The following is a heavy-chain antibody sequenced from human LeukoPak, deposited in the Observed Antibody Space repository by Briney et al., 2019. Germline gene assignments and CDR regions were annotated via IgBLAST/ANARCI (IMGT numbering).Heavy chain of an antibody. CDR3: ARGSVWFGELTFDY. Sequence: TGGSLRLSCAASGFTFSSYGMHWVRQAPGKGLEWVAVISYDGSNKYYADSVKGRFTISRDNSKNTLYLQMNSLRAEDTAVYYCARGSVWFGELTFDYWGQGTLVTVSS. D-gene: IGHD3-10*01. CDR1: GFTFSSYG. V-gene: IGHV3-30*03. CDR2: ISYDGSNK. J-gene: IGHJ4*02.